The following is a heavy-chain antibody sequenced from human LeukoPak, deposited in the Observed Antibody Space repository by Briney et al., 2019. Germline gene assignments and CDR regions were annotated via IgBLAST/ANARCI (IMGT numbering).Heavy chain of an antibody. J-gene: IGHJ3*02. CDR3: ATDLMSRDAFDI. CDR1: GGSISSYY. V-gene: IGHV4-34*01. Sequence: SETLSLTCTVSGGSISSYYWSWIRQPPGKGLEWIGEINHSGSTNYNPSLKSRVTISVDTSKNQFSLKLSSVTAADTAVYYCATDLMSRDAFDIWGQGTVVTVSP. CDR2: INHSGST.